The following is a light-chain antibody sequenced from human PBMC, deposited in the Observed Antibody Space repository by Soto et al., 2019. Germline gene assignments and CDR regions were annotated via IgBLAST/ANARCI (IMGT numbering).Light chain of an antibody. CDR1: SSNIGRNT. CDR2: SNN. V-gene: IGLV1-44*01. Sequence: QSVLTQPPSASGTPGQRVTISCSGSSSNIGRNTVNWYQQLPGTPPQLLIYSNNQRPSGVPDRFSGSKSGISASLAISGLQSEEEADYYCAAWDDSLNGVVFGGGTKLTVL. J-gene: IGLJ2*01. CDR3: AAWDDSLNGVV.